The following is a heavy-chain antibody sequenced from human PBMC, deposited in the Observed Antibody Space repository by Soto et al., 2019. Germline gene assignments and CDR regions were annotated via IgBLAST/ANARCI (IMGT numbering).Heavy chain of an antibody. CDR3: AKIAEAVAGTVYGY. CDR2: IGGGGGST. J-gene: IGHJ4*02. D-gene: IGHD6-19*01. CDR1: GFTVSSNY. V-gene: IGHV3-23*01. Sequence: GSLRLSCLASGFTVSSNYMSWVRQAPGKGLEWVSAIGGGGGSTYYADSVKGHFTISRDNSKNTLYLQMHSLGVEDTAVYFCAKIAEAVAGTVYGYWGQGTLVTVSS.